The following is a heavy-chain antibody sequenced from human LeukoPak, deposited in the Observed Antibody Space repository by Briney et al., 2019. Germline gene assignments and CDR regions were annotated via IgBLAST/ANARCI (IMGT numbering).Heavy chain of an antibody. CDR3: ARGPPKSSWEWLFYYYGMDV. J-gene: IGHJ6*02. CDR2: INPNSGGT. V-gene: IGHV1-2*06. D-gene: IGHD3-3*01. CDR1: GYTFTGYY. Sequence: ASVKVSCKASGYTFTGYYMHWVRQAPGQGLEWMGRINPNSGGTNYAQKFQGRVTMTRDTSISTAYMELSRLRSEDTAVYYCARGPPKSSWEWLFYYYGMDVWGQGTTVTVSS.